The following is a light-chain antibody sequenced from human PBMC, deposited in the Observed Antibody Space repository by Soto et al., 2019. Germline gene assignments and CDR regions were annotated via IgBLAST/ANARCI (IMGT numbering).Light chain of an antibody. V-gene: IGLV2-14*03. CDR1: SSDIGAYNF. CDR3: TSWTTSTTMI. Sequence: QSALTQPASVSGSPGQSITISCTVTSSDIGAYNFVSLYQQHPGKAPKLMLYDVNIRPSGVSNRFSGSKSGNTASLTLSGLQAEDEADYYCTSWTTSTTMIFGGGTQLTVL. J-gene: IGLJ2*01. CDR2: DVN.